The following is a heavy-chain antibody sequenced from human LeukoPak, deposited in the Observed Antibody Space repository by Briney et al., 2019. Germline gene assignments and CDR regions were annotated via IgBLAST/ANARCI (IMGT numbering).Heavy chain of an antibody. CDR1: GGSISSSSYY. CDR2: IYYSGST. D-gene: IGHD6-19*01. J-gene: IGHJ4*02. Sequence: PSGTLSLTCTVSGGSISSSSYYWGWIRQPPGKGLEWIGSIYYSGSTNYNPSLKSRVTISVDTSKNQFSLKLSSVTAADTAVYYCARDRSGWYGNYFDYWGQGTLVTVSS. CDR3: ARDRSGWYGNYFDY. V-gene: IGHV4-39*07.